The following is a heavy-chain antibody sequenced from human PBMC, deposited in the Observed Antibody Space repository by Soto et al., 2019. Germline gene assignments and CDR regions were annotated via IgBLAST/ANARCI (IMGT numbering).Heavy chain of an antibody. D-gene: IGHD2-15*01. V-gene: IGHV1-69*12. CDR3: ARGPGYCSGGSCYPNPHDY. CDR1: GGTFSSYA. CDR2: IIPIFGTA. J-gene: IGHJ4*02. Sequence: QVQLVQSGAEVKKPGSLVKVSCKASGGTFSSYAISWVRQAPGQGLEWMGGIIPIFGTANYAQKFQGRVTITADEXXSXAXTELSSRRSEDTAVYYCARGPGYCSGGSCYPNPHDYWGQGTLVTVSS.